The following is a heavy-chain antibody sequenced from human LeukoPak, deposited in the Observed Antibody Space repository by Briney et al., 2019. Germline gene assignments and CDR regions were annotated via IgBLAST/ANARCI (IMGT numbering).Heavy chain of an antibody. J-gene: IGHJ3*02. CDR3: ARAGSWVAFDI. D-gene: IGHD6-13*01. CDR2: IRSNGGGT. V-gene: IGHV3-64*01. CDR1: GFSFSSYA. Sequence: GGSLRLSCAASGFSFSSYAMHWVRQAPGKGLEYVSAIRSNGGGTYYANSVKGRFTISRDNSKNTLYLQMGSLRAEDMAVYYCARAGSWVAFDIWGQGTMVTVSS.